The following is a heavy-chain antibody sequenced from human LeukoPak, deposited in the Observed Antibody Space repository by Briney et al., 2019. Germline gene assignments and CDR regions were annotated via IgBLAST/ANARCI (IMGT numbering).Heavy chain of an antibody. J-gene: IGHJ5*02. CDR2: IYTSGST. V-gene: IGHV4-61*02. Sequence: SETLSLTCTVSGGSISRSNYYWSWIRQPAGKGLEWIGRIYTSGSTKYDPSLKSRVTMSVDTSKNQFSLKLSSVTAADTAVYYCARDLEGQWLVQNWFDPWGQGTLVTVSS. CDR1: GGSISRSNYY. CDR3: ARDLEGQWLVQNWFDP. D-gene: IGHD6-19*01.